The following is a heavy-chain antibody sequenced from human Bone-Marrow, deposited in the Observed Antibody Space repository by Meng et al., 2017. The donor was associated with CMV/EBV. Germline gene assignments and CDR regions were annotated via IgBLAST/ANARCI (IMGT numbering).Heavy chain of an antibody. Sequence: SETLSLTCTVSGGSVSSGSYYWSWIRQPPGKGLEWIGYIYYSGSTYYNPSLKSRVTISVDTSKNQFSLKLSSVTAADTAVYYCAREAADCSSTSCHNWFDPWGQGTLVTVSS. J-gene: IGHJ5*02. D-gene: IGHD2-2*01. CDR2: IYYSGST. CDR3: AREAADCSSTSCHNWFDP. V-gene: IGHV4-31*03. CDR1: GGSVSSGSYY.